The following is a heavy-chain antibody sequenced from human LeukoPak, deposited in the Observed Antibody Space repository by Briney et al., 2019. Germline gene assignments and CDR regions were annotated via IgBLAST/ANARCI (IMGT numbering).Heavy chain of an antibody. CDR1: GFTFSSYW. J-gene: IGHJ4*02. CDR3: AKPAKTDYADY. V-gene: IGHV3-23*01. CDR2: ISGSGGNT. Sequence: GGSLRLSCAASGFTFSSYWMNWVRQAPGKWVEWVSAISGSGGNTYYADSVKGRFTISRDNSKNTLYLQMNSLRAEDTAIYYCAKPAKTDYADYWGQGTLVTVSS. D-gene: IGHD1-14*01.